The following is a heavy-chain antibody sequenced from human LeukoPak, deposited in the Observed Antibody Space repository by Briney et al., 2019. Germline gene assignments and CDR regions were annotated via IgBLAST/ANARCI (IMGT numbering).Heavy chain of an antibody. CDR2: IYYSGST. CDR1: GGSISSGSYY. D-gene: IGHD4/OR15-4a*01. V-gene: IGHV4-39*01. CDR3: ARRKGAYSYYYYYMDV. J-gene: IGHJ6*03. Sequence: PSETLSLTCTVSGGSISSGSYYWGWIRQPPGKGLEWIGSIYYSGSTHYNPSLKSRVTISVDTSKNQFSLKLSSVTAADTAVYYCARRKGAYSYYYYYMDVWGKGTPVTVSS.